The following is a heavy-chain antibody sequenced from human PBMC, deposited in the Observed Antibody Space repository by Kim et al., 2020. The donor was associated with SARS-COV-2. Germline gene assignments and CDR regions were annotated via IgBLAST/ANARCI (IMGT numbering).Heavy chain of an antibody. J-gene: IGHJ6*01. CDR3: STAGGEGHDPYYYYCMD. CDR2: ISYDGSNK. CDR1: GFTFSSYA. Sequence: GGSLRLSCAASGFTFSSYAMHWVRQAPGKGLEWVAVISYDGSNKYYADSVKGRFTISRDNSKNTLYLQMNSLRAEDTAVYYCSTAGGEGHDPYYYYCMD. V-gene: IGHV3-30*04. D-gene: IGHD1-1*01.